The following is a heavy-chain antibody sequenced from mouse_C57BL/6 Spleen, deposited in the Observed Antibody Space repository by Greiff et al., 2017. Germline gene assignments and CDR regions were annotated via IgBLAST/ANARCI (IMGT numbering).Heavy chain of an antibody. Sequence: EVMLVESGGGLVKPGGSLKLSCAASGFTFSSYAMSWVRQTPEKRLEWVATISDGGSYTYYPDNVKGRFTISRDNAKNNLYLQMSHLKSEDTAMYYCARDGDDYDWYCDVWGTGTTVTVSS. J-gene: IGHJ1*03. CDR3: ARDGDDYDWYCDV. CDR1: GFTFSSYA. CDR2: ISDGGSYT. D-gene: IGHD2-4*01. V-gene: IGHV5-4*01.